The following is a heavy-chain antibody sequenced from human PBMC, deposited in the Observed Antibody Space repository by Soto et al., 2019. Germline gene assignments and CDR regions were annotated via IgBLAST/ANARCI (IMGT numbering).Heavy chain of an antibody. Sequence: GGSLRLSCAASGFTFGSYSMNWVRQAPGKGLEWVSFISSSSSTIYYADSVKGRFTISRDNAKNSLYLQMNSLRAEDTAVYYYARPTYYYDSSGPPAYWGQGTLVTVSS. CDR3: ARPTYYYDSSGPPAY. CDR2: ISSSSSTI. V-gene: IGHV3-48*01. J-gene: IGHJ4*02. CDR1: GFTFGSYS. D-gene: IGHD3-22*01.